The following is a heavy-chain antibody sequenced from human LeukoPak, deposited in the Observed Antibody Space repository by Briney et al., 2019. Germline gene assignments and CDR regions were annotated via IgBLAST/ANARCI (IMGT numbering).Heavy chain of an antibody. CDR1: GFTVSSNY. D-gene: IGHD3-16*02. CDR3: ARERRYYDYVWGSYRAGY. V-gene: IGHV3-11*01. J-gene: IGHJ4*02. CDR2: ISSSGSTM. Sequence: GGSLRLSCAASGFTVSSNYISWVRQAPGKGLEWVSYISSSGSTMYYADSVKGRFTISRDNAKNSLYLQMNSLRAEDTAVYYCARERRYYDYVWGSYRAGYWGQGTLVTVSS.